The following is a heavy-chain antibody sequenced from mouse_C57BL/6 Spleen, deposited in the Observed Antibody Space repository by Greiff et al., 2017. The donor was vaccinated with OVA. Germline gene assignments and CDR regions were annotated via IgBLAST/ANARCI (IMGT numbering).Heavy chain of an antibody. D-gene: IGHD1-1*01. CDR2: IDPENGDT. Sequence: EVKLVESGAELVRPGASVKLSCTASGFNIKDDYMHWVKQRPEQGLEWIGWIDPENGDTEYASKFQGKATITADTSSNTAYLQLSSLTSEDTAVYYCTTDTTVVDYWGQGTTLTVSS. CDR1: GFNIKDDY. V-gene: IGHV14-4*01. CDR3: TTDTTVVDY. J-gene: IGHJ2*01.